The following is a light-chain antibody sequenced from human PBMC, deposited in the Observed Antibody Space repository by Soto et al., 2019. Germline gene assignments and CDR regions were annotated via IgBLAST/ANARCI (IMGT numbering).Light chain of an antibody. CDR1: QSVSRNY. J-gene: IGKJ2*01. CDR3: QQYGDSPYT. CDR2: AAS. Sequence: EIVLTQSPGTLSLFPGERATLSCRASQSVSRNYLAWYQHKPGQAPRLLIHAASPRATDIPDRFRGSGSGTDFTLTITRLEAEDFAVYHCQQYGDSPYTFGQGTKLEI. V-gene: IGKV3-20*01.